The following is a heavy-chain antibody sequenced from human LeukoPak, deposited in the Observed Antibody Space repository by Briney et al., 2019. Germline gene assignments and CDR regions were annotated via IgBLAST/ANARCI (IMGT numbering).Heavy chain of an antibody. J-gene: IGHJ4*02. Sequence: GASVKVSCKASGYTFTSYGINWVRQATGQGLEWMGWMNPNSGNTGYAQKFQGRVTMTRNTSISTAYMELSSLRSEDTAVYYCARASIAMIVVVPYYFDYWAQGTLVTVSS. D-gene: IGHD3-22*01. CDR2: MNPNSGNT. V-gene: IGHV1-8*01. CDR1: GYTFTSYG. CDR3: ARASIAMIVVVPYYFDY.